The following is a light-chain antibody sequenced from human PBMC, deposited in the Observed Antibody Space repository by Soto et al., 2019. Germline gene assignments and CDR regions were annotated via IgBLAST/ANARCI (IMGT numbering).Light chain of an antibody. J-gene: IGKJ1*01. Sequence: DIQMTQSPSTLSGSVGDRVTITCRASQTISSWLAWYQQKPGKAPKLLIYKASTLKSGVPSRFSGSGSGTEFTLTISSLQPDDFAVYYCQQSNNWPWTFGQGTKVDIK. V-gene: IGKV1-5*03. CDR1: QTISSW. CDR2: KAS. CDR3: QQSNNWPWT.